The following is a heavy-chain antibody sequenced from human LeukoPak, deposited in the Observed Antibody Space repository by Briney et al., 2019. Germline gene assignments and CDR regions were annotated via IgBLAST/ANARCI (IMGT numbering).Heavy chain of an antibody. J-gene: IGHJ4*02. CDR2: IDPSDSYT. V-gene: IGHV5-10-1*01. CDR1: GYTFTSYW. Sequence: GESLKISCKGSGYTFTSYWISWVRQMPGKGLEWMGKIDPSDSYTSYSPSFQGDVTISADKSISAAFLQWSSLKASDTAMYYCARHSHYDFWSGYLDYWGQGTLVTVSS. D-gene: IGHD3-3*01. CDR3: ARHSHYDFWSGYLDY.